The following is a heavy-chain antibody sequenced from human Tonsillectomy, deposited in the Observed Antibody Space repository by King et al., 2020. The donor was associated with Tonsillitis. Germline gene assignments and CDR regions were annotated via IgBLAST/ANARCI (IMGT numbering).Heavy chain of an antibody. CDR3: ARHRDYGGIPFDY. J-gene: IGHJ4*02. CDR2: IYYSGST. V-gene: IGHV4-39*01. D-gene: IGHD4-23*01. CDR1: GGSITRGYYY. Sequence: QLQESGPGLVKPSETLSLTCTVSGGSITRGYYYWGWIRQPPGKGLEWIGTIYYSGSTYYNSSLKSRVTISVDTSKNQFSLKLTSVTAADTAVYYCARHRDYGGIPFDYWGQGTLVTVSS.